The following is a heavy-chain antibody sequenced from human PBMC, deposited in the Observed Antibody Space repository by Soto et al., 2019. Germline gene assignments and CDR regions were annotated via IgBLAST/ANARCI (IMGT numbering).Heavy chain of an antibody. CDR2: ISHDGSDK. D-gene: IGHD6-13*01. Sequence: GGSLRLSCAASGFTFRNYGMHWVRQTPGKGLEWVAVISHDGSDKYYADSMKGRFIISRDNSENTLFLNMNSLKPEDTAVYYCAKENQHLVHDYWGQGTLVTVSS. V-gene: IGHV3-30*18. CDR3: AKENQHLVHDY. CDR1: GFTFRNYG. J-gene: IGHJ4*02.